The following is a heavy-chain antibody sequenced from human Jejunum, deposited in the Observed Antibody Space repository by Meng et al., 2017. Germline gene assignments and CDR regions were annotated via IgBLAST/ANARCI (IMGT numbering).Heavy chain of an antibody. CDR1: GFTFSDHH. D-gene: IGHD6-13*01. CDR3: ARDISSSQTTY. V-gene: IGHV3-72*01. CDR2: TRRKASSYTT. Sequence: GESLKISCAVSGFTFSDHHMDWVRQAPGQGLEWVGRTRRKASSYTTDYAASVRGRFTISRDDSKNSLYLQMNSLKTEDTAVYYCARDISSSQTTYWGLGTLVTVSS. J-gene: IGHJ4*02.